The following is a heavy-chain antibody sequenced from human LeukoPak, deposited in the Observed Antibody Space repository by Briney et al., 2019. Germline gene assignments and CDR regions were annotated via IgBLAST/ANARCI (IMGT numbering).Heavy chain of an antibody. CDR2: ISSSGSTI. Sequence: PGGSLRLSCAASGFTFSSYEMNWVRQAPGKGLEWVSYISSSGSTIYYADSVKGRFTISRDNAKNSLYLQVNSLRAEDTAVYYCAKGERRVATVYYFDYWGQGTLVTVSS. V-gene: IGHV3-48*03. CDR1: GFTFSSYE. CDR3: AKGERRVATVYYFDY. D-gene: IGHD5-12*01. J-gene: IGHJ4*02.